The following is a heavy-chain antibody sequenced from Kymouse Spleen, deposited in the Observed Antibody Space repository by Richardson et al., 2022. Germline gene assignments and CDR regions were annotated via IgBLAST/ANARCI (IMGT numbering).Heavy chain of an antibody. CDR1: GFTFSGSA. CDR2: IRSKANSYAT. V-gene: IGHV3-73*02. J-gene: IGHJ6*02. D-gene: IGHD3-10*01. Sequence: EVQLVESGGGLVQPGGSLKLSCAASGFTFSGSAMHWVRQASGKGLEWVGRIRSKANSYATAYAASVKGRFTISRDDSKNTAYLQMNSLKTEDTAVYYCTSYYYGSGSYYNSMDYYYYGMDVWGQGTTVTVSS. CDR3: TSYYYGSGSYYNSMDYYYYGMDV.